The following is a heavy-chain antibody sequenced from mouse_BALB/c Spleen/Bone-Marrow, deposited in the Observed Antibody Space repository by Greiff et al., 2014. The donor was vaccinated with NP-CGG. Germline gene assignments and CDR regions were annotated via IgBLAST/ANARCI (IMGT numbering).Heavy chain of an antibody. V-gene: IGHV7-3*02. J-gene: IGHJ4*01. CDR1: GFTFTDYY. Sequence: KLVESGGGLVQPGGSLRLSCATSGFTFTDYYMSWVRQPPGKALEWLGFIRNKANGYTTEYSASVKGRFTISRDNSQSILYLQMNTLRAEDSATYYRARDDYYAMDYWGQGTSVTVSS. CDR2: IRNKANGYTT. CDR3: ARDDYYAMDY.